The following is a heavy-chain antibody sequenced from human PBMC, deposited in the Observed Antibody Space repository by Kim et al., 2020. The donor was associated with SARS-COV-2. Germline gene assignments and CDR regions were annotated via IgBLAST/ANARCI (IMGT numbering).Heavy chain of an antibody. Sequence: ASVKVSCKASGYTFTSYGISWVRQAPGQGLEWMGWISAYNGNTNYAQKLQGRVTMTTDTSTSTAYMELRSLRSDDTAVYYCARDTPDDVYCSSTSCYTRMVRGVIPHDYWGQGTLVTVSS. CDR3: ARDTPDDVYCSSTSCYTRMVRGVIPHDY. D-gene: IGHD2-2*02. V-gene: IGHV1-18*01. CDR1: GYTFTSYG. J-gene: IGHJ4*02. CDR2: ISAYNGNT.